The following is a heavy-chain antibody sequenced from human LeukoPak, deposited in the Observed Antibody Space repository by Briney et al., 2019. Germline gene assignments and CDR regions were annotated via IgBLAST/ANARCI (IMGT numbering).Heavy chain of an antibody. J-gene: IGHJ4*02. CDR3: ARVGSGPRVLEWFRRHPNFFDY. V-gene: IGHV3-7*01. D-gene: IGHD3-3*01. CDR1: GFTFSSYW. CDR2: IKQDGSEK. Sequence: GGSLRLSCAASGFTFSSYWMSWVRQAPGKGLEWVANIKQDGSEKYCVDSVKGRFTISRDNAKNSPYLQMNSLRAEDTAVYYCARVGSGPRVLEWFRRHPNFFDYWGQGTLVTVSS.